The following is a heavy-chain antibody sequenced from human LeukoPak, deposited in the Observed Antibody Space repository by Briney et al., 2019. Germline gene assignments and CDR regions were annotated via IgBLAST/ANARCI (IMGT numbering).Heavy chain of an antibody. CDR1: GGTFSSYA. CDR2: IIPIFGTA. J-gene: IGHJ6*03. V-gene: IGHV1-69*05. CDR3: AIQDIVVVVAATIHSYYYMDV. Sequence: SVKVSCKASGGTFSSYAISWVRQAPGQGLEWMEGIIPIFGTANYAQKFQGRVTITTDESTSTAYMELSSLRSEDTAVYYCAIQDIVVVVAATIHSYYYMDVWGKGTTVTVSS. D-gene: IGHD2-15*01.